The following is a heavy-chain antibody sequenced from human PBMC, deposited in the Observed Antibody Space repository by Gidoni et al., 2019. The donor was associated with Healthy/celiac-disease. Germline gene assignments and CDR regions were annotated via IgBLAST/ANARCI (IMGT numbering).Heavy chain of an antibody. Sequence: QVQLQQWGAGLLKPSETLSLTCAVYGGSFSGYYWSWIRQPPGKGLEWIGEINHSGSTNYNPSLKSRVTISVDTSKNQFSLKLSSVTAADTAVYYCARGVNIVVVPAAINNWFDPWGQGTLVTVSS. CDR2: INHSGST. J-gene: IGHJ5*02. CDR3: ARGVNIVVVPAAINNWFDP. D-gene: IGHD2-2*01. V-gene: IGHV4-34*01. CDR1: GGSFSGYY.